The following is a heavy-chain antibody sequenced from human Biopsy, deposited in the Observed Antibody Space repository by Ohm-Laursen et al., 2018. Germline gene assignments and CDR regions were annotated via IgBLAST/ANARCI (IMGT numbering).Heavy chain of an antibody. Sequence: SLRLSCAASGFTFTNYGMQWVRQAPGKGLEWVAFIFYDGSNTYYADSVKGRFTISRDNSKNTLYLHMNSLRAADTAVYYCARDRYYGSENYFSHYNMDVWGQGTTVTVSS. CDR3: ARDRYYGSENYFSHYNMDV. D-gene: IGHD3-10*01. CDR1: GFTFTNYG. J-gene: IGHJ6*03. CDR2: IFYDGSNT. V-gene: IGHV3-33*08.